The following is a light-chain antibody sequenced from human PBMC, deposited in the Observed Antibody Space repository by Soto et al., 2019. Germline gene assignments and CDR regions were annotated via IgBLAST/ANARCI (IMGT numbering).Light chain of an antibody. V-gene: IGLV2-14*03. CDR3: SSYTSSSTWV. J-gene: IGLJ3*02. CDR2: DVI. CDR1: DSDVGGYEY. Sequence: QSALTQPASVSGSPGQSIIISCTGTDSDVGGYEYVSWYQQHPGKVPKLMIYDVIHRPSGVSHRFSGSKSGNTASLTISGLQAEDEADYYCSSYTSSSTWVFGGGTKVTVL.